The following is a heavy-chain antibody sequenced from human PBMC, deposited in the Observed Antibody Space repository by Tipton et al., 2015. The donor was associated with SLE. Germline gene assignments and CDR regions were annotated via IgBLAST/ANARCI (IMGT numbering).Heavy chain of an antibody. D-gene: IGHD1-26*01. J-gene: IGHJ4*02. Sequence: TLSLTCPVSGGSISSSSYYWGWIRQPPGKGLEWIGSIYYSGSTYYNPSLKSRVTISVDTSKNQFSLKLSSVTAADTAVYYCAREEWELLVGFDYWGQGTLVTVSS. CDR2: IYYSGST. V-gene: IGHV4-39*07. CDR1: GGSISSSSYY. CDR3: AREEWELLVGFDY.